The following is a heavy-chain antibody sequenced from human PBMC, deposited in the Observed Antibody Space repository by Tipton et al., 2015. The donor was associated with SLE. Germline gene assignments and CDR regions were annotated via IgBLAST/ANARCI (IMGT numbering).Heavy chain of an antibody. Sequence: LSLTCAVYGGSFSGYYWSWIRKPPGKGLEWIGEINHSGSTNYNPSLKSRVTISVDTSKNQFSLKLSSVTAADTAVYYCARGYFGGLRLLGYWGQGTLVTVSS. V-gene: IGHV4-34*01. J-gene: IGHJ4*02. CDR3: ARGYFGGLRLLGY. CDR1: GGSFSGYY. CDR2: INHSGST. D-gene: IGHD3-16*01.